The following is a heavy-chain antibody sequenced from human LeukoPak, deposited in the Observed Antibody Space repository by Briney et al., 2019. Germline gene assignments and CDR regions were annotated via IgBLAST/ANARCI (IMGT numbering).Heavy chain of an antibody. V-gene: IGHV4-4*07. CDR2: INTSGST. J-gene: IGHJ6*03. CDR3: ARDHYDSRGYYSGYMDV. Sequence: SETLSLTCAVYGVSFSGYYWSWIRQPAGKGPEWIGRINTSGSTNYNPFLKSRVTISVDTSKNQFSLKLSSVTAADTAVYYCARDHYDSRGYYSGYMDVWGKGTTVTISS. D-gene: IGHD3-22*01. CDR1: GVSFSGYY.